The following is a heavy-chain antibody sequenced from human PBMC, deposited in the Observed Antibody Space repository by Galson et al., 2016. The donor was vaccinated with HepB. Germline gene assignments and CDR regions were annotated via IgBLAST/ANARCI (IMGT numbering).Heavy chain of an antibody. CDR3: AHRRGGVTVLRDGGWLEP. V-gene: IGHV2-5*02. CDR1: GFSLSTTGVG. D-gene: IGHD4-17*01. Sequence: PALVKPTQTLTLTCTFSGFSLSTTGVGVVWIRQPPGKALEWLANIYWDDDKRYSPSLKSRLTIIKDTSKNQVVLTMSNMDPVDTATYYCAHRRGGVTVLRDGGWLEPWGQGILVTVSS. CDR2: IYWDDDK. J-gene: IGHJ5*02.